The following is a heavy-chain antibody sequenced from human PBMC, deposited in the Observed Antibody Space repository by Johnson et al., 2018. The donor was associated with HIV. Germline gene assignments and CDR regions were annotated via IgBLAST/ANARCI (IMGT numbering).Heavy chain of an antibody. D-gene: IGHD3-3*01. CDR2: IGTAGDT. CDR1: GFTFSSYD. V-gene: IGHV3-13*01. CDR3: AAYYDFWSGSYTSGFDI. J-gene: IGHJ3*02. Sequence: VQLVESGGGVVQPGRSLRLSCAASGFTFSSYDMHWVRQATGKGLEWVSAIGTAGDTYYPGSVKGRFTISRENAKNYLYLQMNSLRAGDTAVYYCAAYYDFWSGSYTSGFDIWGQGTMVTVSS.